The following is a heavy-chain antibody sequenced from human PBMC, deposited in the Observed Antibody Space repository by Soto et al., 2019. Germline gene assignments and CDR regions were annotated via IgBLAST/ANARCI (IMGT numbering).Heavy chain of an antibody. CDR1: GFIFSKYW. CDR3: ARDSNDYGDYGWYFDL. CDR2: IKQDGSKN. V-gene: IGHV3-7*01. J-gene: IGHJ2*01. D-gene: IGHD4-17*01. Sequence: EVHLVESGGGVVQPGGSLRLSCAASGFIFSKYWMSWVRQAPGKGLEWLADIKQDGSKNYSVDSVKGRFTISRDNADNLVYLQMNSLRAEDTAVYYCARDSNDYGDYGWYFDLWGRGTLVTVSS.